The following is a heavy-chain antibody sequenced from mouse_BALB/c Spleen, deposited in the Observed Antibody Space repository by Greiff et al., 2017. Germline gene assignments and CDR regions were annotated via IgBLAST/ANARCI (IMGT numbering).Heavy chain of an antibody. CDR1: GYTFTSYT. J-gene: IGHJ3*01. CDR3: AIWEAWFAY. Sequence: QVQLQQSAAELARPGASVKMSCKASGYTFTSYTMHWVKQRPGQGLEWIGYINPSSGYTEYNQKFKDKTTLTADKSSSTAYMQLSSLTSEDSAVYYCAIWEAWFAYWGQGTLVTVSA. CDR2: INPSSGYT. D-gene: IGHD1-1*02. V-gene: IGHV1-4*02.